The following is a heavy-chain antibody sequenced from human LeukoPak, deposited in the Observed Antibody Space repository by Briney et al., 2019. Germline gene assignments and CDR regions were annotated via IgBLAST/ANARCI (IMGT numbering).Heavy chain of an antibody. CDR2: ISSSGSTI. Sequence: GGSLRLSCAASGFTFSDYYMSWIRQAPGKGLEWVSYISSSGSTIYYADSVKGRFTISRDNAKNTLYLQMNSLRAEDTAVYYCAKDQRDGYSKDYWGQGTLVTVSS. CDR3: AKDQRDGYSKDY. D-gene: IGHD5-24*01. J-gene: IGHJ4*02. V-gene: IGHV3-11*01. CDR1: GFTFSDYY.